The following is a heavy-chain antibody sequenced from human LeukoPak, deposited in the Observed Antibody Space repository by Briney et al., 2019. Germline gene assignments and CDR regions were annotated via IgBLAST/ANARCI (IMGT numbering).Heavy chain of an antibody. J-gene: IGHJ4*02. CDR1: GYTFTDYY. D-gene: IGHD2-2*01. V-gene: IGHV1-2*02. CDR2: INVNRGGT. CDR3: ARRYCSSTSCYYFDY. Sequence: GASVKVSCKASGYTFTDYYMHWVRQVPGQGLEWMGWINVNRGGTNYAQRFQDRVTMTRDTSITTAYMELSRLKSDDTAVYYCARRYCSSTSCYYFDYWGQGTPITVSS.